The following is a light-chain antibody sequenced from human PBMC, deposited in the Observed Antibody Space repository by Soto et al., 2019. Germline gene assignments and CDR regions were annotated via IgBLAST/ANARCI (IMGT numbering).Light chain of an antibody. Sequence: DVVMTQSPLSLPVTLGQPASISCRSSQSLVYTDGNTYLSWFQQRPGQSPRRLIYRVSNRDSGVPDRFSGSGSGTDFTLKISRVEAEDVGVYYCMHGTHWPLTFGGGTKVDIK. V-gene: IGKV2-30*01. J-gene: IGKJ4*01. CDR3: MHGTHWPLT. CDR2: RVS. CDR1: QSLVYTDGNTY.